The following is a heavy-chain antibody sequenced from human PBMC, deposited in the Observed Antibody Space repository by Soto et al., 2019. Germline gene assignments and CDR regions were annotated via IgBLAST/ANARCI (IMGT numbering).Heavy chain of an antibody. CDR3: ARVAGYGSGNRFFDN. J-gene: IGHJ4*02. Sequence: QVKLVQSGAEVTKPGASVKVSCKTSGYPFSTYGLSWVRQAPGQGLEWMGWSVANSGNRIYAQKLQGRVTMYTDRSTNTGYMELRSLTSDDSALYYCARVAGYGSGNRFFDNWGQGTLVTVS. CDR1: GYPFSTYG. D-gene: IGHD3-10*01. CDR2: SVANSGNR. V-gene: IGHV1-18*01.